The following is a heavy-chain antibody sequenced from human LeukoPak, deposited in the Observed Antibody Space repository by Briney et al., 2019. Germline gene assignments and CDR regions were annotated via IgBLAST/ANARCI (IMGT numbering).Heavy chain of an antibody. CDR3: AREAVDSNSFDY. CDR2: INPKSGGT. CDR1: GYIFTDYY. J-gene: IGHJ4*02. V-gene: IGHV1-2*02. Sequence: ASVKVSCKASGYIFTDYYVHWVRQAPGQGLEWMGWINPKSGGTIYAQKLQGRVTMTRDTSITTAYMELSRLTSDDTAIYCCAREAVDSNSFDYWGQETLVTVSS. D-gene: IGHD4-23*01.